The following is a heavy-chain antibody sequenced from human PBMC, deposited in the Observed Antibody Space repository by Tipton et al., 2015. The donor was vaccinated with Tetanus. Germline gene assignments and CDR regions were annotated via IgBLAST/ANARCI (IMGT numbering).Heavy chain of an antibody. J-gene: IGHJ4*02. CDR2: IIPIFGTI. Sequence: QVQLVQSGAEVKKPGSSVKVSCETSGGSFSTYITSWVRQAPGQGLEWMGSIIPIFGTITYAQKFQGRVTITADKSTNTAHMSLSSLRSEDTAVYYCARGTGDYWGQGTLVTVSS. CDR1: GGSFSTYI. CDR3: ARGTGDY. V-gene: IGHV1-69*06. D-gene: IGHD1-14*01.